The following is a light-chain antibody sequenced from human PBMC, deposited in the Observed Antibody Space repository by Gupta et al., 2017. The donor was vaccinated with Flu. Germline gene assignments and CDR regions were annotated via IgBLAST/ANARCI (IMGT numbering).Light chain of an antibody. CDR3: AAWDDSRNGYV. J-gene: IGLJ1*01. V-gene: IGLV1-44*01. Sequence: QSVLTQPPSASGTPGQRVTISCSGSSSNIGSNTVSWYQQRSVTAPKLLIYSNNQRLSGVPDRFSGSKYGTSASVTTSGLQAEEEADYYCAAWDDSRNGYVFGTGTKVTVL. CDR2: SNN. CDR1: SSNIGSNT.